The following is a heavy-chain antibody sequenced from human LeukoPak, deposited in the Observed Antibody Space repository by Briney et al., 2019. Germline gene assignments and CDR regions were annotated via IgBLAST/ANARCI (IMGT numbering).Heavy chain of an antibody. J-gene: IGHJ4*02. CDR3: ARQGDYRYPFDS. CDR2: IYYSGST. CDR1: GGSISSSRYY. V-gene: IGHV4-39*07. D-gene: IGHD3-16*02. Sequence: KPSETLSLTCTVSGGSISSSRYYWGWIRQPPGKGLEWIGSIYYSGSTYYNRSLKSRVTISVDTSKNQFSLKLSSVTAADTAVYYCARQGDYRYPFDSWGQGTLVTVSS.